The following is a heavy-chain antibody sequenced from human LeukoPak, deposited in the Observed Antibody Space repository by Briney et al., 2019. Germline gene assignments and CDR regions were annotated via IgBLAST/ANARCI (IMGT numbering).Heavy chain of an antibody. CDR3: ARHCSGGSCYLPLGFFDL. J-gene: IGHJ2*01. D-gene: IGHD2-15*01. Sequence: GASVKVSCKASGYIFTSYGISWVRQAPGQGLEWMGWISGYNGNTKYAQNLQGRVTMTTDTSTSTAYMELRSLRSDDTAVYYCARHCSGGSCYLPLGFFDLWGRGTLVTVSS. V-gene: IGHV1-18*01. CDR1: GYIFTSYG. CDR2: ISGYNGNT.